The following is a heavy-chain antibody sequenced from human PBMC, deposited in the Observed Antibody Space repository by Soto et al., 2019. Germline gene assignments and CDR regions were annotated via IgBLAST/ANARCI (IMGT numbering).Heavy chain of an antibody. CDR1: GGSFSGYY. V-gene: IGHV4-34*01. CDR2: INHSGST. Sequence: SETLSLTCAVYGGSFSGYYWSWIRQPPGKGLEWIGEINHSGSTNYNPSLKSRVTISVDTSKNQFSLKLSSVTAADTAVYYCARERDNWFDPWGQGTLVTVSS. J-gene: IGHJ5*02. CDR3: ARERDNWFDP.